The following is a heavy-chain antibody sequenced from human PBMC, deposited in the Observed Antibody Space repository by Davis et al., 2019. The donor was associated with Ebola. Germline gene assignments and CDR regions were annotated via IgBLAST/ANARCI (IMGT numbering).Heavy chain of an antibody. CDR3: TRFPRYSSGWYAYFDY. CDR2: IRSKAYGGTT. V-gene: IGHV3-49*03. Sequence: PGGSLRLSCTASGFTVGDYAVSWFRQAPGKGLEWVGFIRSKAYGGTTEYAASVKGRFTVSRDDSKSIAYLQMHSLKIEDTAVYYCTRFPRYSSGWYAYFDYWGQGTLVTVSS. J-gene: IGHJ4*02. CDR1: GFTVGDYA. D-gene: IGHD6-19*01.